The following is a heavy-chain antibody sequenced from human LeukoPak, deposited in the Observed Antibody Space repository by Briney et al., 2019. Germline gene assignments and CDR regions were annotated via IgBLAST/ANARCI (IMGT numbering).Heavy chain of an antibody. V-gene: IGHV3-48*01. D-gene: IGHD2-15*01. CDR1: GFTFSSYS. CDR2: ISSSSSTI. Sequence: PGGSLRLSCAASGFTFSSYSMNWVRQAPGKGLEWVSYISSSSSTIYYADSVKGRFTISRDNAKNSLYLQMNSLRAEDTAVYYCAKSRTTPCFDLWGRGTLVTVSS. J-gene: IGHJ2*01. CDR3: AKSRTTPCFDL.